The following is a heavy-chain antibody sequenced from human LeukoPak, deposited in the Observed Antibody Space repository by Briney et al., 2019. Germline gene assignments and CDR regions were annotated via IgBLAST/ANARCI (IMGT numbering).Heavy chain of an antibody. D-gene: IGHD2-2*01. CDR1: GGTFSSYA. CDR3: ARPFGYCSSTSCPSPFDY. CDR2: IIPIFGTA. V-gene: IGHV1-69*13. Sequence: SVKVSCKASGGTFSSYAISWVRQAPGQGLEWMGGIIPIFGTANYAQKFQGRVTITADESTSTAYMELSSLRSEDTAVYYCARPFGYCSSTSCPSPFDYWGQGALVTVSS. J-gene: IGHJ4*02.